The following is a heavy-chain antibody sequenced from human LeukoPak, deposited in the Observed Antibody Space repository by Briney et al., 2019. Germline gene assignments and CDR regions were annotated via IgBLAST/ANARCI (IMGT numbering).Heavy chain of an antibody. CDR1: GYTFTGYY. J-gene: IGHJ4*02. Sequence: GASVKVSCKASGYTFTGYYMHWVRQAHGQGLEWMGWINPNSGGTNFAQKFQGRVTMTRDTSISTAYMELSRLRSDDTAVYYCARQVGGSFYFDYWGQGTLVTVSS. V-gene: IGHV1-2*02. CDR3: ARQVGGSFYFDY. CDR2: INPNSGGT. D-gene: IGHD1-26*01.